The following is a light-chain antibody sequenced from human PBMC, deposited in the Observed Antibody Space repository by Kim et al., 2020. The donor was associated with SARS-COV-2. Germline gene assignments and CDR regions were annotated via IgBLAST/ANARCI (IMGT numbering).Light chain of an antibody. Sequence: DIQMTQSPSSLAASVGDRVTIGCRASQSISTYLNWYQQKPGKAPKLLSYGASTLQSGVPSRFSGSGSGTDFILTISSLQPEDFAPYYCHQSHSTPLLTFGGGTKVDIK. J-gene: IGKJ4*01. CDR2: GAS. CDR1: QSISTY. CDR3: HQSHSTPLLT. V-gene: IGKV1-39*01.